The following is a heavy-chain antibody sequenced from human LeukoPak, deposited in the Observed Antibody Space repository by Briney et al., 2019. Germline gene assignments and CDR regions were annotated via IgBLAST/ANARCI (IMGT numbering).Heavy chain of an antibody. CDR3: VKDRVGGNFYFDY. CDR2: IRSNGWAT. V-gene: IGHV3-30*02. D-gene: IGHD4-23*01. Sequence: PGGSLRLSCAASGFTFSSFGMHWVRQAPGKGLEWVSFIRSNGWATDYANSVKGRLTISRDNSKSTLYVQMNSLRVEDTAVYYCVKDRVGGNFYFDYWGQGVLVTVSS. CDR1: GFTFSSFG. J-gene: IGHJ4*02.